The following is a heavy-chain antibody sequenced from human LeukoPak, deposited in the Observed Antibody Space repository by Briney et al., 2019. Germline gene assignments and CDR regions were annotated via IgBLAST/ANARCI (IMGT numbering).Heavy chain of an antibody. Sequence: SQTLSLTCTVSGGSISSGDYYWSWIRQPPGKGLEWLGYIYYSGSTYYNPSLKSRVTISVDTSENQFSLKLSSVTAADTAVYYCARDTLNDCGDLNWFDPWGQGTLVTVSS. CDR2: IYYSGST. CDR1: GGSISSGDYY. CDR3: ARDTLNDCGDLNWFDP. V-gene: IGHV4-30-4*08. J-gene: IGHJ5*02. D-gene: IGHD4-17*01.